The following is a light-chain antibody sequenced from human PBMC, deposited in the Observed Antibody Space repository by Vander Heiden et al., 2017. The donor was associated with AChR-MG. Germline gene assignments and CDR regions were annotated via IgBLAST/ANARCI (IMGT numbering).Light chain of an antibody. Sequence: DIQMTQSPSSLSASVGDRVTITCRASQSISTHLNWYQQKPGKAPKLLIFAAYSLQSVVPSRFSGSGSGTDFTLSISSLQPEDFATYYCQQSAISPYTFGPGTTLEIK. CDR3: QQSAISPYT. J-gene: IGKJ3*01. CDR2: AAY. V-gene: IGKV1-39*01. CDR1: QSISTH.